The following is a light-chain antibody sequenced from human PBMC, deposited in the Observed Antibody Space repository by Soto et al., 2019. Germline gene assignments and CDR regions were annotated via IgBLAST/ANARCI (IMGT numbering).Light chain of an antibody. CDR1: QSVSSNY. J-gene: IGKJ4*01. V-gene: IGKV3D-20*01. CDR3: QQYGSSPLT. CDR2: DAS. Sequence: EVVLNQSPGTLSLKTGDRATLSCGASQSVSSNYIAWYRQKPGLAPRLLIYDASSRATGIPDRFSGSGSGTDFTLTISRLEPEDSAVFYCQQYGSSPLTFGGGTKVDIK.